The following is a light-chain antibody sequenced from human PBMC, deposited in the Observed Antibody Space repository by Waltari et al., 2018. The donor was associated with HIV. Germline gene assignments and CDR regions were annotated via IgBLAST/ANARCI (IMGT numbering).Light chain of an antibody. V-gene: IGLV2-23*02. CDR2: EVT. J-gene: IGLJ1*01. Sequence: KQHPGDAPHHLIYEVTKRPSGVSNRFSGATSGNTASLTISGLQAEDEADYYCCSCPRSGIRYVFGTGTKVTVL. CDR3: CSCPRSGIRYV.